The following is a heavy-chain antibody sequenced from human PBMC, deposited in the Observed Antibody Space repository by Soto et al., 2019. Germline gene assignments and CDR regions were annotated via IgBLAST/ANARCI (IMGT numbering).Heavy chain of an antibody. Sequence: SVQGSFQASGGTFRSYAIIWVRQEPGQGLEWMGGIIPIFGTANYAQKFQGRVTITADESTSTAYMELSSLRSEDTAVYYCAINYYDSSGPSIDPWGQGTLVTVSS. CDR2: IIPIFGTA. CDR1: GGTFRSYA. CDR3: AINYYDSSGPSIDP. V-gene: IGHV1-69*13. J-gene: IGHJ5*02. D-gene: IGHD3-22*01.